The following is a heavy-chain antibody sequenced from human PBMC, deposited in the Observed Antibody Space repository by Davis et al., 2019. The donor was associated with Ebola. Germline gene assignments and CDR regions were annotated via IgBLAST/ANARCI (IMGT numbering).Heavy chain of an antibody. CDR3: ASPGDFVRYFRH. J-gene: IGHJ1*01. V-gene: IGHV4-34*01. D-gene: IGHD4-17*01. CDR1: GFTFSSYS. CDR2: VSHSGST. Sequence: GSLRLSCAASGFTFSSYSMNWVRQAPGKGLEWIGEVSHSGSTNYNPSLESRITISVGTSKRQFSLKLSSVTAADTAVYYCASPGDFVRYFRHWGQGTLVTVSS.